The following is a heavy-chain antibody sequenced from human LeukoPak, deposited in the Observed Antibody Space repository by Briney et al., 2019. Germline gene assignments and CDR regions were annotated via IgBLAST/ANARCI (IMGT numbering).Heavy chain of an antibody. D-gene: IGHD2-2*01. CDR3: ARGGGHCTSNSCSSLPLDY. J-gene: IGHJ4*02. CDR2: ISAISSTI. Sequence: LSLTCTVSGGSISSSSYYWGWIRQPPGKGLEWVSYISAISSTIYYADSVKGRSTISRDNAKKSLYLQMNSLGADDTAVYYCARGGGHCTSNSCSSLPLDYWGQGVLVTVS. CDR1: GGSISSSSYY. V-gene: IGHV3-11*01.